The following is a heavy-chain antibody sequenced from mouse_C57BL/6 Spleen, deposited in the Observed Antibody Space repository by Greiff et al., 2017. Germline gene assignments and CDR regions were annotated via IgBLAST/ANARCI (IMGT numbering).Heavy chain of an antibody. J-gene: IGHJ1*03. CDR1: GFTFSSYA. V-gene: IGHV5-4*01. CDR3: ARRPGSSYDWYFDV. CDR2: ISDGGSYT. Sequence: EVQLKESGGGLVKPGGSLKLSCAASGFTFSSYAMSWVRQTPEKRLEWVATISDGGSYTYYPDNVKGRFTISRDNAKNNLYLQMSHLKSEDTAMYYCARRPGSSYDWYFDVWGTGTTVTVSS. D-gene: IGHD1-1*01.